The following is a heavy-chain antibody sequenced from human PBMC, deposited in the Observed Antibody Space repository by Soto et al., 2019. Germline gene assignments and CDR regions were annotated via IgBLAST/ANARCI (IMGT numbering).Heavy chain of an antibody. CDR2: INHSGST. CDR1: GGSFSGYY. Sequence: SETLSLTCAVYGGSFSGYYWSWIRQPPGKGLEWIGEINHSGSTNYNPSLKSRVTISVDTSKNQFSLKLSSVTAADTAVYYCARGATGHIVVVTAIRLDYWGQGTLVTVSS. V-gene: IGHV4-34*01. D-gene: IGHD2-21*02. CDR3: ARGATGHIVVVTAIRLDY. J-gene: IGHJ4*02.